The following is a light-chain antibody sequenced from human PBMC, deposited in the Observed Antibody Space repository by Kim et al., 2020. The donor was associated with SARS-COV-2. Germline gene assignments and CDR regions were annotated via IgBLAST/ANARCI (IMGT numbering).Light chain of an antibody. CDR3: QHYDRSPPMYT. CDR1: QSVSSTY. CDR2: GAS. V-gene: IGKV3-20*01. J-gene: IGKJ2*01. Sequence: PGERATLACRTSQSVSSTYLAWYQQKPGQAPRLLIYGASGRATGIPDRFSGSGSGTDFTLTISRLEPEDFALYYCQHYDRSPPMYTFGQGTKLEI.